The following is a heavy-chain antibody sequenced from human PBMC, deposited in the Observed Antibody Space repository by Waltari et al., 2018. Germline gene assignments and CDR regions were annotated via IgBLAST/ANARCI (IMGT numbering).Heavy chain of an antibody. J-gene: IGHJ5*02. Sequence: QLQLQESGPGLVKPSETLSLTCTVSGGSISSSSYYWGWIRQPPGKGLEWIGSIYYSGSTYDNPSLKSRVTISVDTSKNQFSLKLSSVTAADTAVYYCVSRAAAGTSVRGFDPWGQGTLVTVSS. CDR3: VSRAAAGTSVRGFDP. CDR2: IYYSGST. V-gene: IGHV4-39*01. D-gene: IGHD6-13*01. CDR1: GGSISSSSYY.